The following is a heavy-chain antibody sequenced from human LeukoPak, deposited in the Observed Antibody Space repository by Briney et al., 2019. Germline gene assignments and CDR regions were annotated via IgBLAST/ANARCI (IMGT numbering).Heavy chain of an antibody. CDR1: GFTFSSYS. Sequence: GGSLRLSCAASGFTFSSYSMNWVRQAPGKGLECVSYISSSSTTIYYADSVKGRFTISRDNAKNSLYLQMNSLRAEDTAVYYCARNFHRRLYDSSGYYPYWSQGTLVTVSS. J-gene: IGHJ4*02. D-gene: IGHD3-22*01. CDR3: ARNFHRRLYDSSGYYPY. CDR2: ISSSSTTI. V-gene: IGHV3-48*01.